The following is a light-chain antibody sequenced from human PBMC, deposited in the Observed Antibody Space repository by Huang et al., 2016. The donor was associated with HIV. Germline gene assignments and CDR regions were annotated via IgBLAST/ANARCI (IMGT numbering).Light chain of an antibody. J-gene: IGKJ1*01. CDR1: QSVSSSY. CDR3: QQYGSSPT. CDR2: DAS. Sequence: EIVLTQSPGTLSLSPGERGTLSCRASQSVSSSYLAWYQQKPGQAPRLLIYDASSRASGIPDRFSGSGSGTDFTLTISRLEPEDFAVYYCQQYGSSPTFGQGTKVEI. V-gene: IGKV3-20*01.